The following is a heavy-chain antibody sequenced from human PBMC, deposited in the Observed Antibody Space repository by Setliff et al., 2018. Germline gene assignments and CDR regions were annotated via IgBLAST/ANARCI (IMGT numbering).Heavy chain of an antibody. CDR3: ARGRNIAARLLDS. D-gene: IGHD6-6*01. V-gene: IGHV4-34*01. CDR1: GGTFSDYH. CDR2: INHRGST. J-gene: IGHJ4*02. Sequence: ETLSLTCAAYGGTFSDYHWTWIRQSPEKGLEWIGEINHRGSTNYNPSLKSRVTISIDTSKDHFSLKLLSMTAADTAVYYCARGRNIAARLLDSWGQGTLVTVSS.